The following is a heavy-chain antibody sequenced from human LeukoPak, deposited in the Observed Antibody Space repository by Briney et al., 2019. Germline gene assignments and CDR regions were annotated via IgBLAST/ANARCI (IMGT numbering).Heavy chain of an antibody. CDR2: ISGSGGST. CDR1: GFTFSSYG. D-gene: IGHD3-10*01. J-gene: IGHJ4*02. CDR3: AKAKGYYYYGSGSYPYYFDY. V-gene: IGHV3-23*01. Sequence: GSLRLSYAASGFTFSSYGMSWVRQPPGKGLELVSAISGSGGSTYYADSVKGRFTISRDNSKNTLYLQMNSLRAEDTAVYYCAKAKGYYYYGSGSYPYYFDYWGQGTLVTVSS.